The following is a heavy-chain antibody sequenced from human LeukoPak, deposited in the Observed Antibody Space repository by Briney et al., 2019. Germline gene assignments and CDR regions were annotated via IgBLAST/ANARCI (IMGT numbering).Heavy chain of an antibody. CDR2: IFPGDSDT. Sequence: GESLKISCKGSGYSFTSYWIGWVRQMPGKGLEWMGNIFPGDSDTKYSPSFQGQVTISADRSSSTAYLQWSSLKASDTAIYYCARLSSWHGYSGYDPLDFWGQGTLVTVSS. V-gene: IGHV5-51*01. J-gene: IGHJ4*02. CDR3: ARLSSWHGYSGYDPLDF. CDR1: GYSFTSYW. D-gene: IGHD5-12*01.